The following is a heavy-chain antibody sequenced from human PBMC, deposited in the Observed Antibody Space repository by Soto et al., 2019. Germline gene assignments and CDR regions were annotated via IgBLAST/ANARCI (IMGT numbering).Heavy chain of an antibody. D-gene: IGHD2-8*01. V-gene: IGHV1-18*01. CDR3: AKNGHPPYYYYGMDV. J-gene: IGHJ6*02. Sequence: QGLLVQSGAEVKQPGASVKVSCKASGYSFTTYGISWARQAPGQGLEWMGWISGYNGDTNNAQKFQDRVTMTIDRSTTTAYLELRSLTSDDTAVYYCAKNGHPPYYYYGMDVWGQGTTVTVSS. CDR1: GYSFTTYG. CDR2: ISGYNGDT.